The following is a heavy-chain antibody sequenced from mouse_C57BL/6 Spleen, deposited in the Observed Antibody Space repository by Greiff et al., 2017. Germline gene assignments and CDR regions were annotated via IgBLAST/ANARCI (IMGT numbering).Heavy chain of an antibody. CDR2: FYPGSGSI. CDR1: GYTFTEYT. V-gene: IGHV1-62-2*01. J-gene: IGHJ3*01. D-gene: IGHD2-3*01. CDR3: ARHEEWLLGAWFAY. Sequence: VKLVESGAELVKPGASVKLSCKASGYTFTEYTIHWVKQRSGQGLEWIGWFYPGSGSIKYNEKFKDKATLTADKSSSTVYMELRILTSEDSAVYFCARHEEWLLGAWFAYWGQGTLVTVSA.